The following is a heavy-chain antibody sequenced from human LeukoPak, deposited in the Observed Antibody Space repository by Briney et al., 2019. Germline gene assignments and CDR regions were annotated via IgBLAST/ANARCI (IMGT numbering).Heavy chain of an antibody. J-gene: IGHJ4*02. CDR1: GFTFSDHI. CDR3: VRQFAS. Sequence: GGSPRLSCAASGFTFSDHIMNWVRQLPGKRLEWVAYVSGSGSTVYYADSVKGRFTISRDNGKSSLYLQMNSLRVEDTALYYCVRQFASWGQGTLVTVSS. V-gene: IGHV3-48*01. CDR2: VSGSGSTV.